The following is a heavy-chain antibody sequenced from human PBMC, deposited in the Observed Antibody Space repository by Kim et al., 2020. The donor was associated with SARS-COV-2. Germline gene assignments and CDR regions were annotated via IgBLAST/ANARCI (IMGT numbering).Heavy chain of an antibody. D-gene: IGHD6-19*01. CDR1: GYTFTPYS. J-gene: IGHJ3*02. V-gene: IGHV1-46*01. Sequence: ASVKVSCKASGYTFTPYSLHWVRQAPGQGLEWMGAFTPNGDMTNYAQKFQGRVTMTRDTSTSTVTNTVYMELSSLRSDDTAVYYCARGFIGGWPRGAFDIWGQGTMVTVSS. CDR3: ARGFIGGWPRGAFDI. CDR2: FTPNGDMT.